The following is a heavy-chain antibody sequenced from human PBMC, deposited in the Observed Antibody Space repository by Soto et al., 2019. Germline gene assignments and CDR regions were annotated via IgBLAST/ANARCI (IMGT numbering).Heavy chain of an antibody. CDR1: GFTFSNYG. CDR2: ISYDGYNK. D-gene: IGHD6-13*01. Sequence: LRLSCAASGFTFSNYGMHWVRQAPGKGLEWVAVISYDGYNKYYVDSVKGRFTISRDNSKNTLYLQMNSLRTEDTAVYYCARDGAAAGHNWFDPWGQGTLVTVSS. J-gene: IGHJ5*02. CDR3: ARDGAAAGHNWFDP. V-gene: IGHV3-30*03.